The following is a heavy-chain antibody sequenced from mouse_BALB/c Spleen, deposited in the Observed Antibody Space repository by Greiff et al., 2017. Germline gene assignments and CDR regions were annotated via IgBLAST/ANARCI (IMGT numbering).Heavy chain of an antibody. CDR3: TYYSH. D-gene: IGHD1-1*01. J-gene: IGHJ4*01. V-gene: IGHV1S16*01. CDR2: INPSNGGT. CDR1: GYTFTSYD. Sequence: QVQLQQSGPELVKPGALVKISCKASGYTFTSYDINWVKQRPGQGLEWIGEINPSNGGTNFNEKFKSKATLTVDKSSSTAYMQLSSLTSEDSAVYYCTYYSHWGQGTSVTVSS.